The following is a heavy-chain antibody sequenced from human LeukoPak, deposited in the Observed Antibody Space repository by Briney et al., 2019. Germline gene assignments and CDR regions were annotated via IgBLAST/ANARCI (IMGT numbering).Heavy chain of an antibody. V-gene: IGHV3-48*02. CDR2: ISSSSSTI. CDR1: GFTFSSYS. Sequence: GGSLRLSCAASGFTFSSYSMDWVRQAPGKELEWVSYISSSSSTIYYADSVKGRFTISRDNAKNSLYLQMNSLRDEDTAVYYCARRRSSSWLDYYYYGMDVWGQGTTVTVSS. J-gene: IGHJ6*02. CDR3: ARRRSSSWLDYYYYGMDV. D-gene: IGHD6-13*01.